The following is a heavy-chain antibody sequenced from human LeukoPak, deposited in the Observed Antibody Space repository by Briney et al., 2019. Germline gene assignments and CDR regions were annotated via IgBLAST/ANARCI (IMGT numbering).Heavy chain of an antibody. CDR2: FRPANSDT. D-gene: IGHD2-15*01. V-gene: IGHV5-51*01. CDR1: GYTFTSHW. Sequence: GESLKISCKGSGYTFTSHWIAWVRQMPGKGLEWMGIFRPANSDTRYSPSFEGQVTISADKSISTAYLQWSSLEASDTAMYYCARRYCSGTTCYNFDLWGQGTLVTVSS. J-gene: IGHJ4*02. CDR3: ARRYCSGTTCYNFDL.